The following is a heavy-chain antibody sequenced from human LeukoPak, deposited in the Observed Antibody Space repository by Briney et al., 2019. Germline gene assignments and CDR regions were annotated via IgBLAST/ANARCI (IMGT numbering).Heavy chain of an antibody. CDR2: IYHSGST. J-gene: IGHJ4*02. Sequence: PSETLSLTCAVSGGSISSNNWWGWVRQPPGKGLEWIGEIYHSGSTYYNPSLKSRVTISVDTSKIQFSLKLISVTAADTAVYYCARHGGDIDYWGQGTLVTVSS. D-gene: IGHD3-10*01. CDR3: ARHGGDIDY. CDR1: GGSISSNNW. V-gene: IGHV4-4*02.